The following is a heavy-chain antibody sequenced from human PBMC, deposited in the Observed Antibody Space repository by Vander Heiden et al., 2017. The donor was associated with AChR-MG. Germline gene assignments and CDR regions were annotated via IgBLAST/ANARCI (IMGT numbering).Heavy chain of an antibody. CDR2: IYTSGST. J-gene: IGHJ6*02. V-gene: IGHV4-61*02. CDR1: GGSISSGSYY. CDR3: ARDPAYYYDSSGYWGYYYYGMDV. Sequence: QVQLQESGPGLVKPSQTLSLTCTVSGGSISSGSYYWSWIRPPAGKGLEWIGRIYTSGSTNYNPSLKSRVTISVDTSKNQFSLKLSSVTAADTAVYYCARDPAYYYDSSGYWGYYYYGMDVWGQGTTVTVSS. D-gene: IGHD3-22*01.